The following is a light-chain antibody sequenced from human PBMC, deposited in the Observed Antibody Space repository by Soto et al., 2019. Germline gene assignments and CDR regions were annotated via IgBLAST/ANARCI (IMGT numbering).Light chain of an antibody. V-gene: IGKV1-5*03. CDR1: QGISNY. J-gene: IGKJ1*01. CDR2: KAS. Sequence: IHVSQSPSVMSASVGDRVTITFRASQGISNYLAWYQQKPGRAPKLLIYKASTLESGVPSRFSGSGSGTEFTLTISSLQPDDFATYYCQQYNDYWTFGQGTKV. CDR3: QQYNDYWT.